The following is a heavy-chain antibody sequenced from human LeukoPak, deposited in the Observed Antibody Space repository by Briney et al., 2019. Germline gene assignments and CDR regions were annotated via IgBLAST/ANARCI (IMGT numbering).Heavy chain of an antibody. CDR2: ISSSSSYI. Sequence: PGGSLRLSCSASGFIFSSYSMNWVRQAPGKGLEWVSSISSSSSYIYYADSVKGRFTISRDNAKNSLYLQMNSLRAEDTAVYYCARDRTITMVRGVISYGMDVWGQGTTVTVSS. V-gene: IGHV3-21*01. J-gene: IGHJ6*02. CDR3: ARDRTITMVRGVISYGMDV. D-gene: IGHD3-10*01. CDR1: GFIFSSYS.